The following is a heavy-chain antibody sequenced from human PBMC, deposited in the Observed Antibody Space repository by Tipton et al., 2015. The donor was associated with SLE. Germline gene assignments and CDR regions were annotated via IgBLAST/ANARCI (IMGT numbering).Heavy chain of an antibody. CDR1: GVSFSDYS. CDR2: FYYGGST. CDR3: ASVPSDVSGYYRNYMDV. V-gene: IGHV4-59*12. D-gene: IGHD2-15*01. J-gene: IGHJ6*03. Sequence: TLSLTCTVSGVSFSDYSWSWVRQPPGKGLEWIGYFYYGGSTNYNPSLKSRVTISVDTSKNQFSLRLTSVTAADTAVYYCASVPSDVSGYYRNYMDVWGKVTRVTVS.